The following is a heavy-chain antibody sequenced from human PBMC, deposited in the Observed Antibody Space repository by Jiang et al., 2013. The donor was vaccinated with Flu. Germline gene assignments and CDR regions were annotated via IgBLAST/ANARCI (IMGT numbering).Heavy chain of an antibody. J-gene: IGHJ4*02. CDR1: GGSISSGRYY. Sequence: GSGLVKPSETLSLTCTVSGGSISSGRYYWSWIRQPAGKGLEWIGRIYSSGNTILNPSLKSRVTISLDTSKNQFSLRLSSVTAADTAVYYCARDNYDSSGYYYLFDSWGQGTLVTVSS. CDR2: IYSSGNT. V-gene: IGHV4-61*02. CDR3: ARDNYDSSGYYYLFDS. D-gene: IGHD3-22*01.